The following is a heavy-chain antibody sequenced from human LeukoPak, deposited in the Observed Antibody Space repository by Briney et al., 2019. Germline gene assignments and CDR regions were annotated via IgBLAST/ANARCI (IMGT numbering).Heavy chain of an antibody. Sequence: PGGSLRLSCAASGFTFSSYEMNWVRQAPGKGLEWVSYIRSSGTTIYYADSVRGRFTISRDNAKNSLFLQMNSLRAEDTAVYYCARGAVGYYGSVFDYWGQGTLVTVSS. D-gene: IGHD3-10*01. V-gene: IGHV3-48*03. CDR2: IRSSGTTI. CDR3: ARGAVGYYGSVFDY. CDR1: GFTFSSYE. J-gene: IGHJ4*02.